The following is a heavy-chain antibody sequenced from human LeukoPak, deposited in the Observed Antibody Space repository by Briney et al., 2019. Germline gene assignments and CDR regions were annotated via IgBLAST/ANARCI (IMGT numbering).Heavy chain of an antibody. CDR3: ARDYYMLRGLHWFDP. V-gene: IGHV1-18*01. Sequence: ASVKVSCKASGYTFTSYGISWVRQAPGQGLEWMGWISAYNGNTNYAQKLQGRVTMTTDTSTSTAYMELRSLRSDDTAVYYCARDYYMLRGLHWFDPWGQGTLVTVSS. CDR1: GYTFTSYG. J-gene: IGHJ5*02. D-gene: IGHD3-10*01. CDR2: ISAYNGNT.